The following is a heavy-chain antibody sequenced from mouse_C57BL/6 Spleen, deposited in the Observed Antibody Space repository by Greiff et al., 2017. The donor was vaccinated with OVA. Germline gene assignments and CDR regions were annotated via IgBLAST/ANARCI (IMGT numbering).Heavy chain of an antibody. V-gene: IGHV1-7*01. CDR2: INPSSGYT. Sequence: VQRVESGAELAKPGASVKLSCKASGYTFTSYWMHWVKQRPGQGLEWIGYINPSSGYTKYNQKFKDKATLTADKSSSTAYMQLSSLTYEDSAVYYCARCYDGSYYAMDYWGQGTSVTVSS. CDR1: GYTFTSYW. J-gene: IGHJ4*01. CDR3: ARCYDGSYYAMDY. D-gene: IGHD2-3*01.